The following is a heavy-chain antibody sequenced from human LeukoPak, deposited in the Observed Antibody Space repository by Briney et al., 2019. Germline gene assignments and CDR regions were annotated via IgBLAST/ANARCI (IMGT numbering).Heavy chain of an antibody. CDR3: ARDFIGYSYGYDGGRWFDP. Sequence: SETLSLTCTVSGGSISSSSNYWGWIRQPPGKGLEWIVSIYYNGSTYYNPSLKSRVTISVDTSKKQFSLKLSSVTAADTAVYYCARDFIGYSYGYDGGRWFDPWGQGTLVTVSS. J-gene: IGHJ5*02. D-gene: IGHD5-18*01. CDR1: GGSISSSSNY. CDR2: IYYNGST. V-gene: IGHV4-39*07.